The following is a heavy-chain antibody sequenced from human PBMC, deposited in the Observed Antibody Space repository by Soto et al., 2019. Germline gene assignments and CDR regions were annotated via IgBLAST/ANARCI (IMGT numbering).Heavy chain of an antibody. D-gene: IGHD1-1*01. CDR1: GYTFTSYY. V-gene: IGHV1-46*01. Sequence: QVQLVQSGAEVKKPGASVKVSCKASGYTFTSYYIHWVRQAPGQGLEWMAIINPSGGSTNYAQKFQGRVTVTRDTSTSIVYMELSSLRSEDTAVYYCARDLTGGDYWGQGTLVTVSS. CDR3: ARDLTGGDY. CDR2: INPSGGST. J-gene: IGHJ4*02.